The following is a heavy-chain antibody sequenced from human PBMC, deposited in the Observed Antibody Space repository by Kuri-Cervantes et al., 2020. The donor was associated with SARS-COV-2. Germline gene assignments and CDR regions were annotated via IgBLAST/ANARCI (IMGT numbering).Heavy chain of an antibody. V-gene: IGHV3-53*01. CDR2: IYSSGTT. D-gene: IGHD6-13*01. Sequence: GESLKISCAAAGFSVSSNFMSWVRQAPGKGLEWVSIIYSSGTTYYADSVKGRFTTSRDNSKNTLYLQMNSLRAEDTAVYYCAKGSYSSPLDYYYGMDVWGQGTTVTVSS. J-gene: IGHJ6*02. CDR1: GFSVSSNF. CDR3: AKGSYSSPLDYYYGMDV.